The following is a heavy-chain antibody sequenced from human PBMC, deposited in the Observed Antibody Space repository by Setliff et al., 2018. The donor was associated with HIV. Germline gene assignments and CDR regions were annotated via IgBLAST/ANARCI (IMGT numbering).Heavy chain of an antibody. D-gene: IGHD3-3*01. J-gene: IGHJ5*02. CDR3: ARTYYNVWSGYYGAPGWFDP. CDR1: GASIRRYY. Sequence: PSETLSLTCSVSGASIRRYYWSWIRQPPGKGLEWIGYIYYNGSTNYNPSLKSRVTTSVDTSKNQFSLKLSSVTAADTAVYYCARTYYNVWSGYYGAPGWFDPWGQGTLVTVSS. CDR2: IYYNGST. V-gene: IGHV4-59*08.